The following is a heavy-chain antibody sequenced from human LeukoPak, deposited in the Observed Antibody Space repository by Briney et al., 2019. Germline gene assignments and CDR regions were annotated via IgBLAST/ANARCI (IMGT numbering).Heavy chain of an antibody. CDR2: INPNSGGT. CDR1: GYTFTGYY. V-gene: IGHV1-2*02. J-gene: IGHJ6*02. Sequence: ASVKVSCKASGYTFTGYYMHWVRQAPGQGLEWMGWINPNSGGTNYAQKFQGRVTMTRDTSISTAYMELSRPRSDDTAVYYCARCGMVRGVMDYYGMDVWGQGTTVTVSS. D-gene: IGHD3-10*01. CDR3: ARCGMVRGVMDYYGMDV.